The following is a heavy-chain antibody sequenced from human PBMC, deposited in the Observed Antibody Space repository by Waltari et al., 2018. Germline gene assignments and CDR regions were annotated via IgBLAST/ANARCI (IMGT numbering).Heavy chain of an antibody. CDR2: IHHSGRT. V-gene: IGHV4-30-2*01. J-gene: IGHJ4*02. D-gene: IGHD3-10*01. Sequence: QLKVQESGPGLVKPSQTLSLTCAVSGVSTRRRGFSWSWTRQQPVKGLEWIGYIHHSGRTYYNPSLKSRVTLSVDTSKNQFSLKLSSVTAADTAVYYCAVSGPYPGSDYWGQGTLVTVSS. CDR1: GVSTRRRGFS. CDR3: AVSGPYPGSDY.